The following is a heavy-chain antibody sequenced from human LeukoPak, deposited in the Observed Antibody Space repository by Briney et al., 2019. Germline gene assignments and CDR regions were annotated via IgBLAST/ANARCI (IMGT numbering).Heavy chain of an antibody. CDR2: IYYSGTT. Sequence: PSETLSLTCTVSGGSISGYYWSWIRQPPGKGLEWIGFIYYSGTTQYNPSLKSRVTISVDTSKNHFSLKLSSVTAADTAVYFCARHSTSGRNWFDPWGQGTLVTVSS. D-gene: IGHD6-19*01. CDR3: ARHSTSGRNWFDP. J-gene: IGHJ5*02. CDR1: GGSISGYY. V-gene: IGHV4-59*08.